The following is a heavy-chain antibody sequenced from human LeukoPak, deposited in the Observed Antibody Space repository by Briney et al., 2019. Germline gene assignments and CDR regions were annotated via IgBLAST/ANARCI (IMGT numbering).Heavy chain of an antibody. CDR2: IRQDGTEK. J-gene: IGHJ4*02. CDR1: GFTFSSYW. Sequence: GGSLRLSCAASGFTFSSYWMSWDRQAPGKGLEWVANIRQDGTEKYFVDSVEGRFIISRDNAKNSLYLQMNSLRAEDTAVYYCARTHTTFFDYWGQGTLVTVSS. D-gene: IGHD1-1*01. V-gene: IGHV3-7*03. CDR3: ARTHTTFFDY.